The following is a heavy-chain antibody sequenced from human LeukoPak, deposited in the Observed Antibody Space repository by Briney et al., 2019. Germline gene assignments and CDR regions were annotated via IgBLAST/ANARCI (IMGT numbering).Heavy chain of an antibody. CDR2: IYPNSGAT. J-gene: IGHJ4*02. Sequence: ASVKVSCKASGYTFTGYYMHWVRQAPGQGLEWVGYIYPNSGATKYAQKFQGRVTMTRDTSINTAYMELSGLRSDDTVVYYCGTLLSNGPFDYWGQGSLVTVSS. CDR1: GYTFTGYY. CDR3: GTLLSNGPFDY. V-gene: IGHV1-2*02.